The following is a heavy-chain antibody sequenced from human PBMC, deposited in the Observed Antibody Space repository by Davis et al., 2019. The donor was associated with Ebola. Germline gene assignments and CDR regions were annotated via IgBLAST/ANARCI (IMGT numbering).Heavy chain of an antibody. Sequence: SETLSLTCTVSGGSISSYYWSWIRQPPGKGLEWIGYIYYSGSTYYNPSLKSRVTISVDTSKNQFSLKLSSVTAADTAVYYCARAFFGSSTSWEGWFDPWGQGTLVTVSS. D-gene: IGHD2-2*01. V-gene: IGHV4-59*12. CDR1: GGSISSYY. J-gene: IGHJ5*02. CDR3: ARAFFGSSTSWEGWFDP. CDR2: IYYSGST.